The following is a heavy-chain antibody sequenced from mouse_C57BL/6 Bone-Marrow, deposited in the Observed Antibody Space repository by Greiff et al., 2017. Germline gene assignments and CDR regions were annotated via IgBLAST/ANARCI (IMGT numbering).Heavy chain of an antibody. J-gene: IGHJ1*03. V-gene: IGHV5-12*01. CDR2: ISNGGGST. Sequence: EVMLVESGGGLVQPGGSLKLSCAASGFTFSDYYMYWVRQTPEKRLEWVAYISNGGGSTYYPDTVKGRFTISRDNAKNTLYLQMSRLKSEDTAMYYCARHDTYDVWGTGTTVTVSS. CDR1: GFTFSDYY. CDR3: ARHDTYDV.